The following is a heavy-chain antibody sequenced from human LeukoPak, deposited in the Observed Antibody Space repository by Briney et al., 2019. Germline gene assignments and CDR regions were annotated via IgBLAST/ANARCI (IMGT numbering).Heavy chain of an antibody. V-gene: IGHV3-30*18. Sequence: GGSLRLSCAASGFTFSDYYMSWIRQAPGKGLEWVAVISYDGSNKYYTDSVKGRFTISRDNSKNTVYLQMNSLRAEDTAVYYCAKEGTVTTFSGLGFDYWGQGTLVTVSS. J-gene: IGHJ4*02. CDR1: GFTFSDYY. CDR3: AKEGTVTTFSGLGFDY. D-gene: IGHD4-17*01. CDR2: ISYDGSNK.